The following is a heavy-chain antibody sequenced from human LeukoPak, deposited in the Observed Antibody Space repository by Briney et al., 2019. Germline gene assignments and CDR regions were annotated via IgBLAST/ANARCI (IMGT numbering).Heavy chain of an antibody. CDR3: ARGGDGYNFGY. J-gene: IGHJ4*02. Sequence: GASVKVSCKASGYTFTGYYMHWVRQAPGQGLEWMGWINPNSGGTSYAQKFQGRVTMTRDTSISTAYMELSRLRSDDTAVYYCARGGDGYNFGYWGQGTLVTVSS. CDR2: INPNSGGT. V-gene: IGHV1-2*02. CDR1: GYTFTGYY. D-gene: IGHD5-24*01.